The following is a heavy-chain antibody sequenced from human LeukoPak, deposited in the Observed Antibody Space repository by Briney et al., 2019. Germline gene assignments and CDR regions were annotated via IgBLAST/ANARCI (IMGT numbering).Heavy chain of an antibody. J-gene: IGHJ4*02. CDR3: ARTWAVAGLYYFDY. V-gene: IGHV4-39*01. CDR1: GGWITTSIYY. CDR2: VFYIGYH. D-gene: IGHD6-19*01. Sequence: SDTLSLTRNVSGGWITTSIYYWGWIPEPPGEGLESIVGVFYIGYHYYNPSLKSRVTISVDTSQNPISLELTSVTVADTAVYYCARTWAVAGLYYFDYWGRGKLVLVT.